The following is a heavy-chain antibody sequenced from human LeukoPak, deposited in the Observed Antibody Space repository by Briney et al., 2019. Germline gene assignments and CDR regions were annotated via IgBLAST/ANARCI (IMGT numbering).Heavy chain of an antibody. CDR3: AKPSIRGEDYFDY. Sequence: GGSLRLSCAASGFTSSNYWMSWVRQAPGKGVEGVADIKQDGSEKYYVDSGKGRFTISRDNAMNSLYLQMNSLRAEDTAIYYCAKPSIRGEDYFDYWGQGTLVTVSS. CDR1: GFTSSNYW. D-gene: IGHD7-27*01. V-gene: IGHV3-7*01. CDR2: IKQDGSEK. J-gene: IGHJ4*02.